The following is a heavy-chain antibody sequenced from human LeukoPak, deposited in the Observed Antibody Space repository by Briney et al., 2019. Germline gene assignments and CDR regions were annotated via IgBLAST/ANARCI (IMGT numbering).Heavy chain of an antibody. CDR3: ARQYYFDY. Sequence: GGSLRLSCAASGFTVSSNYMSWVRQAPGKGLEWVSVIYSGGSTYYADSVKGRFTISRDNAKNSLYLQMNSLRAEDTAVYYCARQYYFDYWGQGTLVTVSS. CDR1: GFTVSSNY. J-gene: IGHJ4*02. CDR2: IYSGGST. V-gene: IGHV3-66*04.